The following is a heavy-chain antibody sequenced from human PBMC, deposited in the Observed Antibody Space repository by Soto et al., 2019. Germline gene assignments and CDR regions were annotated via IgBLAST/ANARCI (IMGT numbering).Heavy chain of an antibody. D-gene: IGHD3-10*01. CDR3: ATQGFGVLHGLVDV. V-gene: IGHV4-59*08. J-gene: IGHJ6*02. Sequence: QVQLQESGPGLVKPSETLSLTCTVSGGSISSISNHYCSWIRQPPGKGLEWIVYLSYSGYTSYNPSLERRVIISVDTSKNQVSLNLASVTAADTAVYYCATQGFGVLHGLVDVWGQGTTVTVSS. CDR2: LSYSGYT. CDR1: GGSISSISNHY.